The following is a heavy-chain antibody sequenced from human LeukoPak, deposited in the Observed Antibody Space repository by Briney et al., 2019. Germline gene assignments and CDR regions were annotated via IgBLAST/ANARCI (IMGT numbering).Heavy chain of an antibody. CDR3: ARGRIGGGDFDY. D-gene: IGHD3-16*01. Sequence: PSETLSLTCTVSGGSISSSTYSWTWIRQPPGKGLEWIGSIHYDGNTYYKPSLKGRVTISVDTSKNQFSLKLSSVTAADTAVYYCARGRIGGGDFDYWGQGTLVTVSS. V-gene: IGHV4-39*07. J-gene: IGHJ4*02. CDR1: GGSISSSTYS. CDR2: IHYDGNT.